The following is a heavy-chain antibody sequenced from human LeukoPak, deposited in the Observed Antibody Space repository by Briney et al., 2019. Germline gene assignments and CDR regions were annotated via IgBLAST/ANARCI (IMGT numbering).Heavy chain of an antibody. CDR1: RFTFSSYA. CDR2: DNGSGGST. Sequence: GGSLRLACAASRFTFSSYAMSWVRQAPRKGLEWDSGDNGSGGSTYYADSVKGRFTISRDISKNTLYLEMNSLRPEDTAVYYCAKDHRLGPQAALAFWGRGTMVRVSS. J-gene: IGHJ3*01. CDR3: AKDHRLGPQAALAF. V-gene: IGHV3-23*01.